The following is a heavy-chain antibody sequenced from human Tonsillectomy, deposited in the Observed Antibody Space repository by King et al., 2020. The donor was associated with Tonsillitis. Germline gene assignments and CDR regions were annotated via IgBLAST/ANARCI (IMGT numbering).Heavy chain of an antibody. V-gene: IGHV1-2*02. Sequence: VQLVESGAEVKKPGASVKVSCKASGYTFTGYYIHWVRQAPGKGLEWMGWINPHSGATNYAQTFQGRVTMTRDTSISTAYVELSSLRSDDTAVYYCARLRFLEWLFSGWFDPWGQGTRVIVSS. D-gene: IGHD3-3*01. CDR3: ARLRFLEWLFSGWFDP. CDR1: GYTFTGYY. J-gene: IGHJ5*02. CDR2: INPHSGAT.